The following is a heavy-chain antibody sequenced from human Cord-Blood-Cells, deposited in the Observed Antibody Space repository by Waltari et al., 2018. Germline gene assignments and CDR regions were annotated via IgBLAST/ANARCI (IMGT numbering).Heavy chain of an antibody. D-gene: IGHD2-21*01. CDR3: ARGGAYCGCDCYSDAFDI. CDR2: IYYSGST. V-gene: IGHV4-59*01. CDR1: GGSISSYY. Sequence: QVQLQESGPGLVKPSETLSLTCTVSGGSISSYYWSWIRQPPGKGLEWIGYIYYSGSTNHNPSLKSRVTIAVDTSKNQFALKLSSVTAADTAGYYCARGGAYCGCDCYSDAFDIWGQGTMVTVSS. J-gene: IGHJ3*02.